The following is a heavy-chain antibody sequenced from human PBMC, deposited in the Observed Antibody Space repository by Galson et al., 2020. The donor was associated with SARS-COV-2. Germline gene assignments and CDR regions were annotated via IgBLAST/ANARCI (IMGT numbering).Heavy chain of an antibody. Sequence: GGSLRLSCAASGFAVSSNFMSWVRQTPERGLEWVSIIYSGGDAYYADSVKGRFTISRDSSKNTLYLQMNSLRAEDSAVYFCARERMAGTGYNYFDYWGQGTLVTVSS. V-gene: IGHV3-53*01. D-gene: IGHD6-19*01. CDR2: IYSGGDA. J-gene: IGHJ4*02. CDR3: ARERMAGTGYNYFDY. CDR1: GFAVSSNF.